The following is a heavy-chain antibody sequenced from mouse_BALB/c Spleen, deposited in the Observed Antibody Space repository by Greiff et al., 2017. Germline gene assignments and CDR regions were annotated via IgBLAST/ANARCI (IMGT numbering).Heavy chain of an antibody. V-gene: IGHV1-62-2*01. D-gene: IGHD2-2*01. CDR2: FYPGSGSI. CDR3: ARHEEEGDGYGAMDY. Sequence: QVQLKESGAELVKPGASVKLSCKASGYTFTEYIIHWVKQRSGQGLEWIGWFYPGSGSIKYNEKFKDKATLTADKSSSTVYMELSRLTSEDSAVYFCARHEEEGDGYGAMDYWGQGTSVTVSS. CDR1: GYTFTEYI. J-gene: IGHJ4*01.